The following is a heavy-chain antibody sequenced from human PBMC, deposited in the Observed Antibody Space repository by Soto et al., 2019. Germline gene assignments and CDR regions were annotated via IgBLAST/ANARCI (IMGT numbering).Heavy chain of an antibody. J-gene: IGHJ4*02. CDR1: GFSFSNYP. Sequence: GGSLRLSCAASGFSFSNYPMSWVRQAPGKGLEWVLGFSGDGDGTLYADSVKGRFSMSRDTSKNTVYLQMNSLRAEDTAIYYCAKKATVGIYYQYFDFWGQGALVPVSS. CDR2: FSGDGDGT. D-gene: IGHD4-4*01. V-gene: IGHV3-23*01. CDR3: AKKATVGIYYQYFDF.